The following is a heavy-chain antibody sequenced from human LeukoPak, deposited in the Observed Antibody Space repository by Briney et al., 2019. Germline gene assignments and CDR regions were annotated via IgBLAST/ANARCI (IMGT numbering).Heavy chain of an antibody. CDR3: ARGYYYYDSSGYHY. V-gene: IGHV4-34*01. CDR2: INHSGST. J-gene: IGHJ4*02. D-gene: IGHD3-22*01. Sequence: SETLSLTCAVYGGSFSGYYWSWIRQPPGKGLEWIGEINHSGSTNYNPSLKSRVNISVDTSKNQFSLKLSSVTAADTAVYYCARGYYYYDSSGYHYWGQGTLVTVSS. CDR1: GGSFSGYY.